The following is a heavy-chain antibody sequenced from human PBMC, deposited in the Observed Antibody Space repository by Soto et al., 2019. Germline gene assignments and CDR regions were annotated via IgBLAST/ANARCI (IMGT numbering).Heavy chain of an antibody. CDR1: GDTFSSYA. D-gene: IGHD6-6*01. CDR2: IIPIFGTA. V-gene: IGHV1-69*01. J-gene: IGHJ6*01. CDR3: ARAGRQLAHLYGRDV. Sequence: GXSVKVSCKASGDTFSSYAISWVRQAPGQGLEWMGGIIPIFGTANYAQKFQGRVTITADESTSTAYMELSSLRSEDTAVYYCARAGRQLAHLYGRDVGAQGTTVTVSS.